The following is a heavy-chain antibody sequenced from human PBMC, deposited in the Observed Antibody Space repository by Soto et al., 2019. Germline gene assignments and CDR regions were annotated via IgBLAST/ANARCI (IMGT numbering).Heavy chain of an antibody. CDR3: AREEYSYCFRLDYYGMDV. D-gene: IGHD5-18*01. J-gene: IGHJ6*02. V-gene: IGHV3-53*01. Sequence: EVQLVESGGGLIQPGGSLRLSGAASVFTVSSNYMSWVRQAPGKWLEWVSVIYSGGSTYYADSVKGRFTICRDNSKNTLNLQMNSLRVADTAVYYCAREEYSYCFRLDYYGMDVWGQGTTVTVSS. CDR2: IYSGGST. CDR1: VFTVSSNY.